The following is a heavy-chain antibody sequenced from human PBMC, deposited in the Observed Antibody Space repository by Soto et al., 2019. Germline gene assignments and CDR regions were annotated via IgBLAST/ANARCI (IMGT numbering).Heavy chain of an antibody. D-gene: IGHD6-19*01. V-gene: IGHV1-18*01. CDR2: ISPHNGNA. Sequence: ASVKVSCKTSGYPFTSNCLSWVRRAPGQGLEWMGWISPHNGNAKYAQKFQDRVTMTADTAASTVYMELRSRRSDDSAVFYCARDRSGWYDFWGQGTPVTVS. CDR3: ARDRSGWYDF. CDR1: GYPFTSNC. J-gene: IGHJ4*02.